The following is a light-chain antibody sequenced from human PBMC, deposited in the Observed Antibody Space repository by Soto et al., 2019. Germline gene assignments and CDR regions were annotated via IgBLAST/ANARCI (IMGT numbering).Light chain of an antibody. CDR3: AAWDDSLSGVV. CDR2: MNN. CDR1: SSNIGSNY. V-gene: IGLV1-47*01. J-gene: IGLJ2*01. Sequence: QSVLTQPPSASGTPGQRVTISCSGSSSNIGSNYVYWYQQLPGTAPKLLIYMNNQRPSGVPDRFSGSKSGTSASLAISGLRSEYEADYYCAAWDDSLSGVVFGGGTKLTVL.